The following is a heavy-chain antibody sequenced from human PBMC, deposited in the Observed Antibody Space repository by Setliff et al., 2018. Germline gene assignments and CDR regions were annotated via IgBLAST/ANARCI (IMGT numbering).Heavy chain of an antibody. CDR1: GGSISTYY. Sequence: PSETLSLTCNVSGGSISTYYWTWIRQPPGKGLEWIGYMYYSGDTNYNPSLKSRVTISLDTSKNQFSLNLTSVTAADTAVYYCARASVVHAIAVGYWGQGTLVTVSS. CDR3: ARASVVHAIAVGY. J-gene: IGHJ4*02. V-gene: IGHV4-59*08. D-gene: IGHD2-15*01. CDR2: MYYSGDT.